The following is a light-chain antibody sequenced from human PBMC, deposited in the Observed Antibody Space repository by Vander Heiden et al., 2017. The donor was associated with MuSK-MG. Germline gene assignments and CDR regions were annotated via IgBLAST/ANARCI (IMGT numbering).Light chain of an antibody. V-gene: IGKV3-20*01. J-gene: IGKJ2*01. CDR1: QSVSSSY. Sequence: EIVLTQSPGTLSSSPGERATLSCRASQSVSSSYLAWYQQKPGQAPRLLIYGASSRDTGTDFTLTISRLEPEDFAVYYCQQYGSSPPYTFGQGTKLEIK. CDR3: QQYGSSPPYT. CDR2: GAS.